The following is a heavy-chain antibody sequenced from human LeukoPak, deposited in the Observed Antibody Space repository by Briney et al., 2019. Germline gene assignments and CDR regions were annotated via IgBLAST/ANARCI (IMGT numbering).Heavy chain of an antibody. CDR3: ARLYGGNSVDWFDP. D-gene: IGHD4-23*01. CDR2: ISAYNGNT. Sequence: ASVKVSCKASGYTFTSYGISWVRQAPGQGLEWMGWISAYNGNTNYAQKLQGRVTMTTDTSTSTAYMELRSLRSDDTAVYYCARLYGGNSVDWFDPWGQGTLVIVYS. V-gene: IGHV1-18*01. CDR1: GYTFTSYG. J-gene: IGHJ5*02.